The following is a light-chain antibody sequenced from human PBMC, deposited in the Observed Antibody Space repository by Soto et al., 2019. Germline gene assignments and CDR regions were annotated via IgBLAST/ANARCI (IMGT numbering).Light chain of an antibody. CDR1: QSVGGSY. J-gene: IGKJ1*01. CDR3: QQYGRSPRA. CDR2: GAS. V-gene: IGKV3-20*01. Sequence: IVLTQSPGTLSLSPGEGATLSCRASQSVGGSYLAWYQQKSGQAPRLLIFGASSRATGIPDRFSGSGSGTDFTLTISRLEPEACAVYYCQQYGRSPRAFGQGSKVDIK.